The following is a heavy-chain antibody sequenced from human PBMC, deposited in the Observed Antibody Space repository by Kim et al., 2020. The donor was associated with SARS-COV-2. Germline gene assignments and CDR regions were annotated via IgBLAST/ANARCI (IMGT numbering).Heavy chain of an antibody. V-gene: IGHV4-34*01. CDR3: ARAGGNSIAARQWYFDL. D-gene: IGHD6-6*01. Sequence: LKSRVTISVDTSKTQFSLKLSSVTAADTAVYYCARAGGNSIAARQWYFDLWGRGTLVTVSS. J-gene: IGHJ2*01.